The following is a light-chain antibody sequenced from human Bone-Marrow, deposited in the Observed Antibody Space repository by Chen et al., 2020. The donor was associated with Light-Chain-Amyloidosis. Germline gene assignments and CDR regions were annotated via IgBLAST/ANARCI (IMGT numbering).Light chain of an antibody. J-gene: IGLJ2*01. CDR3: QSADSSGTYEVI. CDR2: RDT. V-gene: IGLV3-25*03. CDR1: DLPTKY. Sequence: SYELTQPPSVSVSPGQPARITCSGEDLPTKYAYCYQQKPGQAPVLVIHRDTERPSGISERFSGSSSGTTATLTISGVQAEDEADYHCQSADSSGTYEVIFGGGTKLTVL.